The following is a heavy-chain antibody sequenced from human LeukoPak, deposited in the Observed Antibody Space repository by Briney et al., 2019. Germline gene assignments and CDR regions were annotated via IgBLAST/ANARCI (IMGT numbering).Heavy chain of an antibody. CDR1: GGSISSSSYY. CDR3: ARHPGTTHHSSGWYTDAFDI. J-gene: IGHJ3*02. V-gene: IGHV4-39*01. D-gene: IGHD6-19*01. CDR2: IYYSGST. Sequence: SETLSLTCTVSGGSISSSSYYWGWIRQPPGKGLEWIGSIYYSGSTYYNPSLKSRVTISVDTSKNQFSLKLSSVTAADTAVYYRARHPGTTHHSSGWYTDAFDIWGQGTMVTVSS.